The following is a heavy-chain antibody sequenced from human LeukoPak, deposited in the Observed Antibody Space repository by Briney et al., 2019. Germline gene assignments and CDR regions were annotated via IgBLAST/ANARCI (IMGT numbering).Heavy chain of an antibody. D-gene: IGHD3-22*01. V-gene: IGHV3-23*01. CDR2: ISASGGGT. CDR1: GFTLSSYA. Sequence: PGGSLRLSCAASGFTLSSYAMSWVRQAPGKGLEWVSSISASGGGTYYADSVKGRFTISRDNSKNTLYLQMSSLRAEDTAVYHCVKDDSYYYDSSGYPHWGQGTLVTVSS. CDR3: VKDDSYYYDSSGYPH. J-gene: IGHJ4*02.